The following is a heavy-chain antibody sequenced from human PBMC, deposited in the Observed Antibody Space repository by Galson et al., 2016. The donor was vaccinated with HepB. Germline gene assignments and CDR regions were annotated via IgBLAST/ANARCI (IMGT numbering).Heavy chain of an antibody. CDR2: ISRSDSYI. V-gene: IGHV3-21*01. D-gene: IGHD3-9*01. CDR1: GFSFSFYT. J-gene: IGHJ4*02. CDR3: ARDYDILTGYYSFDY. Sequence: SLRLSCAASGFSFSFYTMNWVRQAPGKGLEWVSSISRSDSYIYYADSVKGRFTNSRDDAKNSLYLQMNSLRAEDTAVYFCARDYDILTGYYSFDYWGQGTLVTVSS.